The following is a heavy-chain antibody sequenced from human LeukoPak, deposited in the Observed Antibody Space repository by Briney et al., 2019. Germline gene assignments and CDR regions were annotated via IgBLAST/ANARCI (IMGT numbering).Heavy chain of an antibody. Sequence: GRSLRLSCAASGFTFSSYWMSWVRQAPGKGLEWVANIKQDGSEKYYVDSVKGRFTISRDNAKNSLYLQMNTLRAEDTAVYYCARALSGSTNCYACFDYWGQGTLVTVSS. D-gene: IGHD2-2*01. V-gene: IGHV3-7*01. J-gene: IGHJ4*02. CDR1: GFTFSSYW. CDR3: ARALSGSTNCYACFDY. CDR2: IKQDGSEK.